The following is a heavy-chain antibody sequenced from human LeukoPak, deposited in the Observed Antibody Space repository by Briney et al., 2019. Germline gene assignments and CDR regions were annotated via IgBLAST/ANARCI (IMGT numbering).Heavy chain of an antibody. CDR1: GFTFSSYG. V-gene: IGHV3-48*04. J-gene: IGHJ3*02. CDR2: ISSSGSSI. Sequence: GGSLRLSCAASGFTFSSYGMSWVRQAPGKGLEWVSYISSSGSSIYYADSVKGRFTISRDNAKNSLYLQMNSLRAEDTAVYYCARDLRNYYGSGSYLDDTFDIWGQGTVVTVSS. CDR3: ARDLRNYYGSGSYLDDTFDI. D-gene: IGHD3-10*01.